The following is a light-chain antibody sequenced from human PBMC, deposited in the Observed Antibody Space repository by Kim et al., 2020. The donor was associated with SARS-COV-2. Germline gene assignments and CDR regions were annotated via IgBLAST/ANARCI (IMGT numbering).Light chain of an antibody. CDR1: QSVSNN. CDR2: GAS. V-gene: IGKV3-15*01. J-gene: IGKJ2*01. CDR3: QQYNNWPPYT. Sequence: EIVMTQSPATLSVSPGERATLSCWASQSVSNNLAWYQQKPGQAPRLLIYGASTRATGIPARFSGSGSGTDFTLTISSQQSEDFAVYYCQQYNNWPPYTFGQGTKLEI.